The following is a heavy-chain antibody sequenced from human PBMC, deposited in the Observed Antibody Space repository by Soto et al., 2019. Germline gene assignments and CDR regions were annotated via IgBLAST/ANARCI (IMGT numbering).Heavy chain of an antibody. CDR3: ARDLLRGYYFDY. J-gene: IGHJ4*02. D-gene: IGHD5-12*01. V-gene: IGHV1-46*01. Sequence: QVQLVQSGAEVKKPGASVKVSCKASGYTFTSYYMHWVRQAPGQGLEWMGIINPSGGSTSYAQKFQGRVTITRDTSTSTVYMELSSLRSEETAVYYCARDLLRGYYFDYWGQGTLVTVSS. CDR2: INPSGGST. CDR1: GYTFTSYY.